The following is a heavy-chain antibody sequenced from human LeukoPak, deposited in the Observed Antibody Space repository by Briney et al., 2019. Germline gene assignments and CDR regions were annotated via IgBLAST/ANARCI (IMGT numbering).Heavy chain of an antibody. J-gene: IGHJ5*02. D-gene: IGHD3-10*01. V-gene: IGHV3-53*01. Sequence: GGSLRLSCAASGFTVSSNYMSWVRQAPGKGLEWVSVIYSGGSTYYADSVKGRFTISRDNSKNTLYLQMNSLRAEDTAVYYCASLPGSGSYFPYNWFDPWGQGTLVTVSS. CDR1: GFTVSSNY. CDR2: IYSGGST. CDR3: ASLPGSGSYFPYNWFDP.